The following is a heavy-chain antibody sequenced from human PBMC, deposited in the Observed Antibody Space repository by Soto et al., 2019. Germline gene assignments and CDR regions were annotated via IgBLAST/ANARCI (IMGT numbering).Heavy chain of an antibody. J-gene: IGHJ4*02. Sequence: EVQLVESGGGLVQPGGSLRLSCAASGFTFSSYWMSWVRQAPGKGLEWVANIKQDGSEKYYVDSVKGRFTISRDNAKNSLYLQMNSLRAEDTAVYYCARVRTPFKYYFDYWGQGTLVTASS. CDR1: GFTFSSYW. V-gene: IGHV3-7*01. CDR2: IKQDGSEK. CDR3: ARVRTPFKYYFDY.